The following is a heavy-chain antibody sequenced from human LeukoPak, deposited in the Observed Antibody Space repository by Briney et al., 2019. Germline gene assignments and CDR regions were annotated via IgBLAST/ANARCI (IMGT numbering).Heavy chain of an antibody. CDR1: GYTFTSYV. V-gene: IGHV7-4-1*02. D-gene: IGHD1-26*01. J-gene: IGHJ4*02. Sequence: ASVKISCKASGYTFTSYVLNWVRQAPGQGHECMGWINTNTGNPTYAQGFTGRFVFSLDTSVSTAYLQISSLKAEDTALYYCARASTPKVGATIYYFDYWGQGTLVAVSS. CDR2: INTNTGNP. CDR3: ARASTPKVGATIYYFDY.